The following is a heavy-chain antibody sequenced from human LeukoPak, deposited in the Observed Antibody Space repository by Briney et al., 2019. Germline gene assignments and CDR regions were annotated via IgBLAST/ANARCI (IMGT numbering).Heavy chain of an antibody. D-gene: IGHD4-17*01. CDR2: IIPIFGTA. CDR3: ARGPTVTTGNSYHMDV. CDR1: GYTFTSYD. J-gene: IGHJ6*03. Sequence: SVKVSCKASGYTFTSYDINWVRQAPGQGLEWMGGIIPIFGTANYAQKFQGRVTITADKSTSTAYMELSSLRSEDTAVYYCARGPTVTTGNSYHMDVWGKGTTVTVSS. V-gene: IGHV1-69*06.